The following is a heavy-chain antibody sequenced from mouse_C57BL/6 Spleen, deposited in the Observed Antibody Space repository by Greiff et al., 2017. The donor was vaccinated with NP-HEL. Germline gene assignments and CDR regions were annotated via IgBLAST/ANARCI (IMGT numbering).Heavy chain of an antibody. CDR3: ARTGSYYFDY. J-gene: IGHJ2*01. Sequence: EVQLVESGGGLVKPGGSLKLPCAASGFTFSDYGMHWVRQAPEKGLEWVAYISSGSSTIYYADTVKGRFTISRDNAKNTLFLQMTSLRSEDTAMYYCARTGSYYFDYWGQGTTLTVSS. D-gene: IGHD4-1*01. CDR2: ISSGSSTI. V-gene: IGHV5-17*01. CDR1: GFTFSDYG.